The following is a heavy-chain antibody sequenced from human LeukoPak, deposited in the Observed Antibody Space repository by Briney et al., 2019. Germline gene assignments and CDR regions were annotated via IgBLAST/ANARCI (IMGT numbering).Heavy chain of an antibody. CDR3: ARDLNLRGHYYDSSGYFLDDY. V-gene: IGHV1-69*04. CDR1: GGTFSSYA. CDR2: IIPILGIA. D-gene: IGHD3-22*01. J-gene: IGHJ4*02. Sequence: SVEVSCKASGGTFSSYAISWVRQAPGQGLERMGRIIPILGIANYAQKFQGRVTITADKSTSTAYMELSSLRSEDTAVYYCARDLNLRGHYYDSSGYFLDDYWGQGTLVTVSS.